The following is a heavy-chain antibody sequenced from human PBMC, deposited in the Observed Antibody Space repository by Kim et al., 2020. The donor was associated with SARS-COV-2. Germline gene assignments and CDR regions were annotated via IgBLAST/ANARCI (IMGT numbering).Heavy chain of an antibody. J-gene: IGHJ5*02. Sequence: SLKSRVTISVDTSKNQFSLKLSSVTAADTAVYYCARVRVVVPTARNWFDPWGQGTLSPSPQ. D-gene: IGHD2-2*01. V-gene: IGHV4-31*02. CDR3: ARVRVVVPTARNWFDP.